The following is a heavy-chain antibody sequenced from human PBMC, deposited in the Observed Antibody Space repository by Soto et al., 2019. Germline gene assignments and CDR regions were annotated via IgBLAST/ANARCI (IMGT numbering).Heavy chain of an antibody. J-gene: IGHJ3*02. CDR1: GFTFSSYS. Sequence: GGSLRLSCAASGFTFSSYSMNWVRQAPGKGLEWVSYISSSSSTIYYADSVKGRFTISRDNAKNSLYLQMNSLRDEDTAVYYCARDQSGYCSGGSCLDAFDIRGQGTMVTVSS. CDR3: ARDQSGYCSGGSCLDAFDI. D-gene: IGHD2-15*01. CDR2: ISSSSSTI. V-gene: IGHV3-48*02.